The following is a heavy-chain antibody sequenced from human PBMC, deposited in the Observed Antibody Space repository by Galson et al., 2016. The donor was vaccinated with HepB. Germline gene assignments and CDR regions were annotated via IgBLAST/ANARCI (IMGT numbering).Heavy chain of an antibody. D-gene: IGHD2-15*01. J-gene: IGHJ6*02. CDR2: IKVYNDDT. CDR3: ARSGYCSGAACYSEGLDV. CDR1: GYTFTSNG. V-gene: IGHV1-18*01. Sequence: SVKVSCKASGYTFTSNGISWVRQAPGQGLEWMGWIKVYNDDTAYAQKFQGRVTMTTDTSTTTAYVELRSLRSDDTAVYYCARSGYCSGAACYSEGLDVWGQGTTVTVSS.